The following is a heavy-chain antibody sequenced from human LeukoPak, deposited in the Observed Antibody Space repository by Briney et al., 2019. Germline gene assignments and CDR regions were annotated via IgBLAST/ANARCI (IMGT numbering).Heavy chain of an antibody. CDR2: IYHSGST. J-gene: IGHJ6*03. Sequence: PSETLSLTCTVSSGSIGSSNWWSWVRQPPGKGLEWIGEIYHSGSTNYNPSLKSRVTISVDKSKNQFSLKLNSVTAADTAVYYCASGTGAVTARVTGYFYYMDVWGKGTTVTVSS. CDR3: ASGTGAVTARVTGYFYYMDV. CDR1: SGSIGSSNW. D-gene: IGHD4-17*01. V-gene: IGHV4-4*02.